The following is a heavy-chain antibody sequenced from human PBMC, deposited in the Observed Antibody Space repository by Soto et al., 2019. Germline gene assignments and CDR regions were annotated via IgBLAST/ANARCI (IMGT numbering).Heavy chain of an antibody. CDR3: AGSDSSGFGFDY. D-gene: IGHD3-22*01. V-gene: IGHV6-1*01. CDR2: TSYRSKWYN. J-gene: IGHJ4*02. CDR1: GDSVSSNSAA. Sequence: QVQLQQSGPGLVKPSQTLSLTCDISGDSVSSNSAAWNWIRQSPSRGLEWLGRTSYRSKWYNGYAVSVKRRTPINHDTSKHHFPLQLTSVSPEDTALYYCAGSDSSGFGFDYWGQGTLVTVSS.